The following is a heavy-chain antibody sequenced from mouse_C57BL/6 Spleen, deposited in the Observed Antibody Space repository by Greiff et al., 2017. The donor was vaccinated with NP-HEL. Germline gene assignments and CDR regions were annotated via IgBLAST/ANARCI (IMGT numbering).Heavy chain of an antibody. Sequence: VQLQQPGAELVRPGSSVKLSCKASGYTFTSYWMDWVKQRPGQGLEWIGNIYPSDSETHYNQKFKDKATLTVDKSSSTAYMQLSSLTSEDSAVYYCARSAYYSNYGAWFAYWGQGTLVTVSA. J-gene: IGHJ3*01. CDR1: GYTFTSYW. D-gene: IGHD2-5*01. V-gene: IGHV1-61*01. CDR2: IYPSDSET. CDR3: ARSAYYSNYGAWFAY.